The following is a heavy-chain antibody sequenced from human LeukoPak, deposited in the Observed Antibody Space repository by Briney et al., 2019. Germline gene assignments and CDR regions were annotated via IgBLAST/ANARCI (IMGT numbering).Heavy chain of an antibody. D-gene: IGHD6-13*01. V-gene: IGHV4-39*02. CDR1: GGSISSSSYY. CDR3: AREGSSSWYDGSNWFDP. CDR2: IYYSGST. Sequence: PSETLSLTCTVSGGSISSSSYYWGWIRQPPGKGLEWIGSIYYSGSTYYNPSLKSRVTISVDTSMNQFSLKLSSVTAADTAVYYCAREGSSSWYDGSNWFDPWGQGTLVTVSS. J-gene: IGHJ5*02.